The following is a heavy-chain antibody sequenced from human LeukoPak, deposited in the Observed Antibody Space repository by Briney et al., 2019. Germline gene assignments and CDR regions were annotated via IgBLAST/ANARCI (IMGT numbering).Heavy chain of an antibody. CDR3: ARVAKSYYYDSSGYYSEALYFDY. V-gene: IGHV4-61*02. CDR2: IYTSGST. CDR1: GGSLSSGSYY. J-gene: IGHJ4*02. D-gene: IGHD3-22*01. Sequence: SESLSLTCTVSGGSLSSGSYYWSWIRQPAGKGLEWIGRIYTSGSTNYNPSLKSRVTISVDTSKNQVSLKLSSVTAADTAVYYCARVAKSYYYDSSGYYSEALYFDYWGQGTLVTVSS.